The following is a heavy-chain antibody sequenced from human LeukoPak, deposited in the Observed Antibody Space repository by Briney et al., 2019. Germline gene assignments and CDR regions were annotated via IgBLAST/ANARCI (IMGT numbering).Heavy chain of an antibody. CDR3: AKVMTRTMVRGVPPSDY. D-gene: IGHD3-10*01. CDR1: GFTFSSYA. V-gene: IGHV3-23*01. J-gene: IGHJ4*02. Sequence: PGGSLRLSCAASGFTFSSYAMSWVRQAPGKGLEWVSAISGSGGSTYYADSVKGRFTISRDNSKNILYLQMNSLRAEDTAVYYCAKVMTRTMVRGVPPSDYWGQGTLVTVSS. CDR2: ISGSGGST.